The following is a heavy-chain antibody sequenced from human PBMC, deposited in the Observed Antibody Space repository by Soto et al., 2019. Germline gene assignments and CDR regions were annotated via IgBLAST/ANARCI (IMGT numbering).Heavy chain of an antibody. CDR2: MNSDGSKI. D-gene: IGHD1-1*01. CDR1: GFPFSGYW. Sequence: EVQLVESGGGFVQPGGSLRLSCAASGFPFSGYWMHWVRQAPGKGLVWVSRMNSDGSKIDYADSVKGRFTISRDNAENTLYLQMNSLRAEDTAVYYCARDVENDENYYMDARGKGTTVTVSS. CDR3: ARDVENDENYYMDA. V-gene: IGHV3-74*01. J-gene: IGHJ6*03.